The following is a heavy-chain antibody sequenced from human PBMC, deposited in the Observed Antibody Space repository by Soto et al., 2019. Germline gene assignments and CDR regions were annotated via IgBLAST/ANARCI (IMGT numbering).Heavy chain of an antibody. CDR3: ARDSGIAARAFDI. D-gene: IGHD6-6*01. Sequence: GGSLRLSCAASGFTFSSYSMNWVRQAPGKGLEWVSSISSSSSYIYYADSVKGRFTISRDNAKNSLYLQMNSLRAEDTAVYYCARDSGIAARAFDIWGQGTMVTVSS. CDR2: ISSSSSYI. J-gene: IGHJ3*02. CDR1: GFTFSSYS. V-gene: IGHV3-21*01.